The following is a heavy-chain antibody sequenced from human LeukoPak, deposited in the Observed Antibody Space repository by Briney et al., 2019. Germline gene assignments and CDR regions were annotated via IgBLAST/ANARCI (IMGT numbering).Heavy chain of an antibody. J-gene: IGHJ3*02. V-gene: IGHV4-59*05. D-gene: IGHD3-22*01. Sequence: SETLSLTCTVSGASISSYYWSWIRQPPGKRLEGMGSIYYSGSTYYNPSLKSRVTISVDTSKNQFSLKLSSVTAADTAVYYCARVVVITDAFDIWGQGTMVTVSS. CDR2: IYYSGST. CDR1: GASISSYY. CDR3: ARVVVITDAFDI.